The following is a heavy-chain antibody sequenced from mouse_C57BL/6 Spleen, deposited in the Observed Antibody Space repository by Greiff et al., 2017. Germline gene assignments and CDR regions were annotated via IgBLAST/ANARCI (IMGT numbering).Heavy chain of an antibody. D-gene: IGHD3-3*01. CDR3: ARGLGTGPLDY. V-gene: IGHV5-4*01. CDR1: GFTFSSYA. CDR2: ISDGGSYT. Sequence: VQLKESGGGLVKPGGSLKLSCAASGFTFSSYAMSWVRQTPEKRLEWVATISDGGSYTSYPDNVKGRFPISRANAKNNLYLQLSHLKSEDTAMYYCARGLGTGPLDYWGQGTTLTVSS. J-gene: IGHJ2*01.